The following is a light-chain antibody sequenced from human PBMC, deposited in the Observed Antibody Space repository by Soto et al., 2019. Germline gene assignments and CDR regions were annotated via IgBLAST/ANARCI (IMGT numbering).Light chain of an antibody. V-gene: IGKV3-20*01. CDR2: CAS. J-gene: IGKJ5*01. CDR1: QSVSSTN. CDR3: HPYEWSPIT. Sequence: EIVLPQSPGTLSLSPGERATLSCRASQSVSSTNLAWYQQKPGQSPRLLIYCASSRATGIPDTFSGSGSGTGFTLTISRLEPEDFVVYYCHPYEWSPITFGQGTRLEIK.